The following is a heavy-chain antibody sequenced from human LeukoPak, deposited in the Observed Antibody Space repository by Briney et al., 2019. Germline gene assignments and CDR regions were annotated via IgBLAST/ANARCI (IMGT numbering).Heavy chain of an antibody. Sequence: ASVKIFSRASGYSCTKYFMIWVRQAPGQGPEWMGIINPSGGSPTYAQKFQGRVTMTTDTSTSTVYMELSSLRSDDTAVYYCARESLSAVDICRQGTMVTVSS. V-gene: IGHV1-46*01. CDR2: INPSGGSP. CDR1: GYSCTKYF. J-gene: IGHJ3*02. CDR3: ARESLSAVDI. D-gene: IGHD2-8*01.